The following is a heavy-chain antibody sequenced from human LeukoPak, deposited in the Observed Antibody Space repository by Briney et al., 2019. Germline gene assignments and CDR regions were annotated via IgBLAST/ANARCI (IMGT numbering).Heavy chain of an antibody. Sequence: GRSLRLSCAASGLTFSSYGMHWVRQAPGKGLEWVAVIWYDGSNKYYADSVKGRFTISRDNSKNTLYLQMNSLRAEDTAVYYCALAGVRNYGMDVWGKGTTVTVSS. CDR1: GLTFSSYG. V-gene: IGHV3-33*01. CDR2: IWYDGSNK. D-gene: IGHD3-10*01. J-gene: IGHJ6*04. CDR3: ALAGVRNYGMDV.